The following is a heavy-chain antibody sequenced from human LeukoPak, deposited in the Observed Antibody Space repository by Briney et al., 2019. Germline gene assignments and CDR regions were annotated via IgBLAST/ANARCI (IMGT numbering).Heavy chain of an antibody. V-gene: IGHV4-34*01. CDR2: INHSGST. D-gene: IGHD6-19*01. CDR1: GGSFSGYY. J-gene: IGHJ4*02. Sequence: SETLSLTCAVYGGSFSGYYWSWIRQPPGKGLEWIGEINHSGSTNYNPSLKSRVTISVDTSKNQFSLKLSSVTAADTAVYYCARSSGPFESFDYWGQGTLVTVSS. CDR3: ARSSGPFESFDY.